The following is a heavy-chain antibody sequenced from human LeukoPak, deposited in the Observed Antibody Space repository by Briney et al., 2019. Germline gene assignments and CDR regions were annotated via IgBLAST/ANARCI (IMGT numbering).Heavy chain of an antibody. Sequence: NPSETLSLTCAVSGGSISSSNWWSWVRQPPGKGLEWIGELYHSGSTNYNPSLKSRVTISVDKSKNQFSLKLSSVTAADTAVYYCARDDDGSYPRSWYFDLWGRGTLVTVSS. CDR2: LYHSGST. CDR1: GGSISSSNW. V-gene: IGHV4-4*02. CDR3: ARDDDGSYPRSWYFDL. J-gene: IGHJ2*01. D-gene: IGHD1-26*01.